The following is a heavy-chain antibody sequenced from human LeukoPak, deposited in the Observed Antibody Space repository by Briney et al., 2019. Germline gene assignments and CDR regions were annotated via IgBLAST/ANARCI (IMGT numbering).Heavy chain of an antibody. CDR2: ISSSGSNI. V-gene: IGHV3-48*03. CDR1: GFTFSSHE. CDR3: TRGVHTVVVTAPFDY. D-gene: IGHD2-21*02. Sequence: PGGSLRLSCTASGFTFSSHEMNWVRQAPGKGLEWLSYISSSGSNIYYADSVKGRFTISRDNAKNSLYLQMNSLRAEDTSVYHCTRGVHTVVVTAPFDYWGQGTLVTVSS. J-gene: IGHJ4*02.